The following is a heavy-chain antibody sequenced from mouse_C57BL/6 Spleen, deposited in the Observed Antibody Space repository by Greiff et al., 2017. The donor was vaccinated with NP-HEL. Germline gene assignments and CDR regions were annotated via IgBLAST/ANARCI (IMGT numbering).Heavy chain of an antibody. D-gene: IGHD2-2*01. CDR1: GYAFSSSW. CDR3: TSFGYAF. CDR2: IYPGDGDT. Sequence: QVQLQQSGPELVKPGASVKISCKASGYAFSSSWMNWVKQRPGKGLEWIGRIYPGDGDTNYNQKFKGKAILTADKSSSTAYMELRSLTSEDSAVYYCTSFGYAFWGQGTTLTVSS. V-gene: IGHV1-82*01. J-gene: IGHJ2*01.